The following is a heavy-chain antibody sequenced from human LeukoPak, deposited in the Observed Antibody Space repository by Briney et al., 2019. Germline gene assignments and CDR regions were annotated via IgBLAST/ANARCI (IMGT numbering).Heavy chain of an antibody. J-gene: IGHJ6*03. V-gene: IGHV4-4*09. D-gene: IGHD2-2*01. CDR1: GGSISSYY. Sequence: TETLSLTCTVSGGSISSYYWSWIRQPPGKGLEWIGYIYTSGSTNYNPSLKSRVTISVDTSKNQFSLKLSSVTAADTAVYYCAGLYCSSTSCYSGPYYYYMDVWGKGTTVTVSS. CDR2: IYTSGST. CDR3: AGLYCSSTSCYSGPYYYYMDV.